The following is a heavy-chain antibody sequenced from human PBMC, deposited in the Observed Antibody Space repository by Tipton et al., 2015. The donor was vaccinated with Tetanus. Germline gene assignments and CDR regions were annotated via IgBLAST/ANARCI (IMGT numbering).Heavy chain of an antibody. J-gene: IGHJ3*02. CDR1: GFTFDDYA. CDR2: ISWNSGSI. CDR3: AKKVPYSSGWFDAFDI. Sequence: SLRLSCAASGFTFDDYAMHWVRQAPGKGLEWVSGISWNSGSIGYADSVKGRLTISRDNAKNSLYLQMNSLRAEDTALYYCAKKVPYSSGWFDAFDIWGQGTMVTVSS. D-gene: IGHD6-19*01. V-gene: IGHV3-9*01.